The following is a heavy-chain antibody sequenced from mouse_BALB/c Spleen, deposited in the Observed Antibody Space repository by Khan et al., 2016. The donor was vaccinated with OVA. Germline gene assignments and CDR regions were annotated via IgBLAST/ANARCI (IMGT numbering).Heavy chain of an antibody. CDR3: ARGNYYGSSSWFGY. CDR1: GYTFSSYW. J-gene: IGHJ3*01. V-gene: IGHV1-9*01. Sequence: QVQLQQPGAELMKPGASVKISCKATGYTFSSYWIEWVKQRPGHGLEWIGEILPGSGRNNYKEKIKGKATFTGNTYSNTAYMQTSSLTSEDSAVYYCARGNYYGSSSWFGYWGQGTLVTVST. D-gene: IGHD1-1*01. CDR2: ILPGSGRN.